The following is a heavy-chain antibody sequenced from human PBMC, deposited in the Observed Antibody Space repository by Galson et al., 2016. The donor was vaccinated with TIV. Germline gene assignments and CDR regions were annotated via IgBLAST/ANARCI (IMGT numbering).Heavy chain of an antibody. CDR3: ARAAGRNGATCHATCESFDF. Sequence: CAISGDSVSSNSAAWNWIRQSPSRGLEWLGRTYCRSRCYYDYAVSVKSRITIESDTSKNQFSLQLNSVTSEDTAVYSCARAAGRNGATCHATCESFDFWGQGTKVTVSS. D-gene: IGHD3-10*01. J-gene: IGHJ3*01. V-gene: IGHV6-1*01. CDR1: GDSVSSNSAA. CDR2: TYCRSRCYY.